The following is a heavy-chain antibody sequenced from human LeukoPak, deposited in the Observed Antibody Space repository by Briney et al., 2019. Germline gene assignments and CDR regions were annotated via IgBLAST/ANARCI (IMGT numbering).Heavy chain of an antibody. CDR1: GYTFSSCG. J-gene: IGHJ5*02. D-gene: IGHD3-9*01. CDR2: ISTYNGDT. V-gene: IGHV1-18*01. Sequence: ASVKVSCKTSGYTFSSCGINWVRQAPGQGLEWMGWISTYNGDTHYGQKVQGRVTMTTDTSTNTAYMELRSLTSDDTAVYYCVRGILSDDTLTGPWGQGTLVTVSS. CDR3: VRGILSDDTLTGP.